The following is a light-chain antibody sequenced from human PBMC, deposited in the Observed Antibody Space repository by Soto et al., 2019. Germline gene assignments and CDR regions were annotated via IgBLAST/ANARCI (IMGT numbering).Light chain of an antibody. CDR3: QQANSFPQS. CDR1: QGIGNW. Sequence: DIKMTQSPSSVSASVGDTVTINCRASQGIGNWLAWYQQKPGKAPKLLIYGASSLQSGVPSRFSGSGSGTDFTLTISSLQPEDFATYYCQQANSFPQSFGQGTRLEIK. V-gene: IGKV1D-12*01. CDR2: GAS. J-gene: IGKJ5*01.